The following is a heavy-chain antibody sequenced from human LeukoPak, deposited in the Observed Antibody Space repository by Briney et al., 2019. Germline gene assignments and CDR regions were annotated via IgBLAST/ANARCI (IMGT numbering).Heavy chain of an antibody. CDR1: GGSISSYY. J-gene: IGHJ4*02. CDR3: ARADRELLDY. Sequence: SETLSLTCTVSGGSISSYYWSWIRQPPGKGLEWIGYIYYSGSTNYNPSLKSRVTIPVDTSKNQFSLKLSSVTAADTAVYYCARADRELLDYWGQGTLVTVSS. CDR2: IYYSGST. D-gene: IGHD1-26*01. V-gene: IGHV4-59*01.